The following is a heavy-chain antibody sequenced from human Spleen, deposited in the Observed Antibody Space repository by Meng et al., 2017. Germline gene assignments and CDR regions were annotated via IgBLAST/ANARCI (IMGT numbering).Heavy chain of an antibody. V-gene: IGHV1-2*06. J-gene: IGHJ4*02. D-gene: IGHD3-9*01. CDR3: ARDRDILTDVLDY. CDR2: INPNNGGT. Sequence: VQPVQVGAEGGKPGASVKVCCKASVYAFTGHFIHWVRQAPGQGLEWMERINPNNGGTNYGLNFQDRVTLTTDTSISTAYMEVNRLRSDDTAVYFCARDRDILTDVLDYWGQGTLVTVSS. CDR1: VYAFTGHF.